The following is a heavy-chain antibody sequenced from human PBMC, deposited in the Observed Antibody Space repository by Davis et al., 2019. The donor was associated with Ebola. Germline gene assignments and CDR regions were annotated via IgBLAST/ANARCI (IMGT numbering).Heavy chain of an antibody. CDR1: GFTFSSYG. D-gene: IGHD6-13*01. CDR2: IWYDGSNK. V-gene: IGHV3-33*01. Sequence: GESLKISCAASGFTFSSYGMHWVRQAPGKGLEWVAVIWYDGSNKYYADSVKGRFTISRDNSKNTLFLQMNSLRAEDTAVYYCARSFDSSSVDYWGQGTLVTVSS. CDR3: ARSFDSSSVDY. J-gene: IGHJ4*02.